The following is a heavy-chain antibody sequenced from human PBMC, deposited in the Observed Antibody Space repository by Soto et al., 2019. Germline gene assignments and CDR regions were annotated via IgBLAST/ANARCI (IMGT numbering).Heavy chain of an antibody. V-gene: IGHV4-59*01. CDR1: DGSISSYY. Sequence: SETLSLTCTVPDGSISSYYWSWIRQPPGKGLEWIGYIYYSGSTNSNPSLKSRVTISVDTSKNQFSLKLSSVTAADTAVYFCARVFQSPGTALVMDYWGQGTLVTVS. CDR2: IYYSGST. J-gene: IGHJ4*02. CDR3: ARVFQSPGTALVMDY. D-gene: IGHD5-18*01.